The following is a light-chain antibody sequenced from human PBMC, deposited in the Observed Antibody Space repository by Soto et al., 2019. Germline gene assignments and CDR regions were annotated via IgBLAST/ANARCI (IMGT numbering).Light chain of an antibody. J-gene: IGLJ3*02. CDR1: SSNIRAGYD. CDR2: GNS. V-gene: IGLV1-40*01. CDR3: PSYDSSLGGWV. Sequence: SVLTQPPSVSGAPGQRVTISCTGSSSNIRAGYDVHWYQELPGTAPNLLIYGNSNRPSGVPDRFSGSKSGTSASLAITGLQAEDGADYYCPSYDSSLGGWVFGGGTQLTVL.